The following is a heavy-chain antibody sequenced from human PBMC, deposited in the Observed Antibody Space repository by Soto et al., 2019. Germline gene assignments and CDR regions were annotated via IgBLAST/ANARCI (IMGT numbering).Heavy chain of an antibody. Sequence: SEALSLTCTLSGRSISGYYWSWIRQPPEKALEWIGYMYNTWSTVYNPSFYSRVTISVYTSKNQFSLQLNSVTAADAAVYYCARDLWGYCGTDCYPLDVWGQGTTVTVSS. CDR1: GRSISGYY. J-gene: IGHJ6*02. CDR3: ARDLWGYCGTDCYPLDV. D-gene: IGHD2-21*02. V-gene: IGHV4-59*01. CDR2: MYNTWST.